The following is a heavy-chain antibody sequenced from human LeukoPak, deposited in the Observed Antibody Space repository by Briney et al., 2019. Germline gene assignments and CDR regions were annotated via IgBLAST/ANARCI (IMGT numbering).Heavy chain of an antibody. D-gene: IGHD1-26*01. CDR2: IYYSGST. CDR1: GGSISSGGYY. Sequence: PSQPLSLTCTVSGGSISSGGYYWRWIRQHPGKGLEWIGYIYYSGSTYYNPSLKSRVTISVDTSKNQFSLKLSSVTAADTAVYYCARGAHSGSYSDYWGQGTLVTVSS. CDR3: ARGAHSGSYSDY. V-gene: IGHV4-31*03. J-gene: IGHJ4*02.